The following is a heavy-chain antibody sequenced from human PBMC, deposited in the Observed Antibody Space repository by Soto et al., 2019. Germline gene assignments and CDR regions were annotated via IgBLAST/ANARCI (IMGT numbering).Heavy chain of an antibody. D-gene: IGHD1-26*01. CDR1: GFTFSGYW. CDR3: ARTTHIEDY. J-gene: IGHJ4*02. Sequence: PGGSLRLSCAASGFTFSGYWMHWARQAPGKGLVWVSRIDGDGSRTNYADSVKGRFTISRDNAKNSLYLQMNSLRAEDTAVYYCARTTHIEDYWGQGTLVTVSS. CDR2: IDGDGSRT. V-gene: IGHV3-74*01.